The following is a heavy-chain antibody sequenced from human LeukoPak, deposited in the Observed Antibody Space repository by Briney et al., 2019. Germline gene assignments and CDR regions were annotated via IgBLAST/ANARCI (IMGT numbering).Heavy chain of an antibody. Sequence: ASVKVSCKASGYTFTSYYMHWVRQAPGQGLEWMGIINPSGGSTSYAQKFQGRVTMTRDMSTSTVYMELSSLRSEDTAVYYCAREEVEMATFDYRGQGTLVTVSS. CDR1: GYTFTSYY. V-gene: IGHV1-46*01. D-gene: IGHD5-24*01. CDR2: INPSGGST. CDR3: AREEVEMATFDY. J-gene: IGHJ4*02.